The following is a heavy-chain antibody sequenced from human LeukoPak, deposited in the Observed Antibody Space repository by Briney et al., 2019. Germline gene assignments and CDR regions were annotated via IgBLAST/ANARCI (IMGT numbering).Heavy chain of an antibody. CDR3: ARGGLEPVDY. Sequence: GWSLRLSCASSGFTFGTFWMHWVRQAPCKGLVWVSRINPEETTTNYADAVKGRFTISRDNAKNTLYLQMNSLRAEDTAVYYCARGGLEPVDYWGQGTLVTVSS. CDR1: GFTFGTFW. CDR2: INPEETTT. V-gene: IGHV3-74*01. J-gene: IGHJ4*02. D-gene: IGHD1-14*01.